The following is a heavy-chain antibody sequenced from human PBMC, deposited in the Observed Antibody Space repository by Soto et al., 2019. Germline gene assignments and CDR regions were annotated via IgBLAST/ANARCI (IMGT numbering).Heavy chain of an antibody. Sequence: ASVKVSCKASGYTFTRYGISWVRQAPGQGLEWMGWSGAYNGDTDYAQKFQGRVAMTTDPSTSTAYMELRSLRSDDTAVYYCARDSPPVDYWGQGTLVTVSS. V-gene: IGHV1-18*01. CDR1: GYTFTRYG. CDR2: SGAYNGDT. CDR3: ARDSPPVDY. J-gene: IGHJ4*02.